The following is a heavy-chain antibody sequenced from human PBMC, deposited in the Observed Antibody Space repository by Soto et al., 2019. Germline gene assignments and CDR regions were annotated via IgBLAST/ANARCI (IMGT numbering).Heavy chain of an antibody. D-gene: IGHD2-21*02. J-gene: IGHJ4*02. CDR2: VNPSGGHT. CDR3: ARGGHVVVVTAALDY. V-gene: IGHV1-46*01. CDR1: GDTFTDYY. Sequence: QVQLMQSGAEVKKPGASVKVSCKASGDTFTDYYIHWVRQAPGQGLEWMGTVNPSGGHTTYAQHFLGRVTMTRDTSTSTLYMGLTSLTSDATAIYDCARGGHVVVVTAALDYWGQGTLVTVSS.